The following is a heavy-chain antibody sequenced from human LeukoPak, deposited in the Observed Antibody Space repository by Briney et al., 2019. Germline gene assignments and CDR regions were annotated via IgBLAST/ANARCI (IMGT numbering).Heavy chain of an antibody. V-gene: IGHV4-39*07. D-gene: IGHD1-26*01. CDR2: IYYSGST. CDR1: GGSISSSSYY. CDR3: ARESYAGAFDI. J-gene: IGHJ3*02. Sequence: PSETLSLTCTVSGGSISSSSYYWGWIRQPPGKGLDWIGSIYYSGSTYYNPSLKRRVTISVDTSKNQFSLKLSSVTAADTAVYYCARESYAGAFDIWGQGTMVTVSS.